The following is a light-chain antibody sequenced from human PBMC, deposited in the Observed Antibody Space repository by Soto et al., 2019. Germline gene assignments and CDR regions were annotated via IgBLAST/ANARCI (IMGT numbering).Light chain of an antibody. CDR3: QQANIFQLT. J-gene: IGKJ4*01. V-gene: IGKV1-12*01. CDR2: GTS. CDR1: QASSAW. Sequence: DIQMTQSPSSVSASVGDRVTITCRASQASSAWLAWYQQKPGKAPNLLIYGTSTLQGGVPSRFSGGGSGTEFTLPISSLQPEDFATYYCQQANIFQLTFGGGTKVEIK.